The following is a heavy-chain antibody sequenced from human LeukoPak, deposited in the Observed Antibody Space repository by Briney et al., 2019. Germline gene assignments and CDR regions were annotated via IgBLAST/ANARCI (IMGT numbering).Heavy chain of an antibody. Sequence: SETLSLTCAVYGGSFSGYYWSWIRQPPGKGLEWIGYIYYSGSTNYNPSLKSRVTISVDTSKNQFSLKLSSVTAADTAVYYCARDPGWGVVSGFDIWGQGTMVTVSS. V-gene: IGHV4-59*01. CDR3: ARDPGWGVVSGFDI. J-gene: IGHJ3*02. CDR1: GGSFSGYY. CDR2: IYYSGST. D-gene: IGHD3-3*01.